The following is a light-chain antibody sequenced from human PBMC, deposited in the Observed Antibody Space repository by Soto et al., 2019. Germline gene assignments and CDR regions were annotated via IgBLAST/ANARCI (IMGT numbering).Light chain of an antibody. CDR2: DAS. Sequence: DIQMTQSPSTLSASVGDRVTITCRASQSINRRLAWYQQKPGKAPNLLIYDASTLESGVPARFSGGDSGTEFTLTISSLQPDDFTPFYCQQYNSYPWTFGQGTKVEIK. J-gene: IGKJ1*01. CDR3: QQYNSYPWT. CDR1: QSINRR. V-gene: IGKV1-5*01.